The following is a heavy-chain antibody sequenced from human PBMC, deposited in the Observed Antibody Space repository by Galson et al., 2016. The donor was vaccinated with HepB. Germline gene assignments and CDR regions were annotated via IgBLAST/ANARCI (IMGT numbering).Heavy chain of an antibody. CDR3: ARYELREDSSGSQFLH. Sequence: QSGAEVKKPGESLRISCQASGYRFTNFYITWVRQMPGRGLEWMGRIDPRASYSNYGPSFEGRVSMSVDKSNNTAYLQWSRLRASDTAIYYCARYELREDSSGSQFLHWGQGTLVTVSS. CDR2: IDPRASYS. V-gene: IGHV5-10-1*01. CDR1: GYRFTNFY. D-gene: IGHD2-15*01. J-gene: IGHJ1*01.